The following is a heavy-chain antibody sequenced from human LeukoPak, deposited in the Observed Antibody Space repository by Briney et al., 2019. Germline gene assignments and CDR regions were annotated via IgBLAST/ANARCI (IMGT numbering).Heavy chain of an antibody. Sequence: GSLRLSCAASGFTFSGYAMHWVRQAPGKGLEYVSAISSNGGSTYYANSVKGRFTISRDNAKNSLYLQMNSLRAEDTAVYYCARGDYGDYGRAFFDYWGQGTLVTVSS. V-gene: IGHV3-64*01. D-gene: IGHD4-17*01. CDR1: GFTFSGYA. CDR2: ISSNGGST. J-gene: IGHJ4*02. CDR3: ARGDYGDYGRAFFDY.